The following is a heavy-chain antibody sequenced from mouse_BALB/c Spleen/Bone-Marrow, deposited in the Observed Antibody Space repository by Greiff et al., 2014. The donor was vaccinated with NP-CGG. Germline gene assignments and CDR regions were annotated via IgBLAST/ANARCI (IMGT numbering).Heavy chain of an antibody. CDR2: IDPANVNT. V-gene: IGHV14-3*02. CDR3: ATYYYGSSLFAY. J-gene: IGHJ3*01. D-gene: IGHD1-1*01. Sequence: VQLKESGAELVKPGASVKLSCTASGFNIKNTYIHWVKQRPEQSLEWIGRIDPANVNTKYDPKFQGKATITAGTSSNTAYLQLSSLTSEDTAVYYCATYYYGSSLFAYWGQGTLVTVSA. CDR1: GFNIKNTY.